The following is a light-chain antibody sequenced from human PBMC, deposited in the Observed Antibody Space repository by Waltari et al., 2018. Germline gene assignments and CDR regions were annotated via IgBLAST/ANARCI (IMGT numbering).Light chain of an antibody. CDR3: CSYAGSGTLDVV. CDR2: EVT. CDR1: SSDFGSYNL. J-gene: IGLJ2*01. V-gene: IGLV2-23*02. Sequence: QYALTQPASVSGSPGQSITIPCTGASSDFGSYNLVSWYQQHPGKAPKVMIYEVTKRPSGVSDRFSGSRSGNTASLTISGLQPEDEADYYCCSYAGSGTLDVVFGGGTKLTVL.